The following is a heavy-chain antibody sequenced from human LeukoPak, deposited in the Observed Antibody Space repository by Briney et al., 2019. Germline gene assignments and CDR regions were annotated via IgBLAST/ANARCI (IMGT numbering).Heavy chain of an antibody. CDR2: IYYSGST. CDR3: ARYSSGYDTLDY. CDR1: GGSISSYY. V-gene: IGHV4-59*01. Sequence: SETLSLTCTVSGGSISSYYWSWIRQPPGKGLEWIGYIYYSGSTYYNPSLKSRVTISVDTSKNQFSLKLSSVTAADTAVYYCARYSSGYDTLDYWGQGTLVTVSS. J-gene: IGHJ4*02. D-gene: IGHD5-12*01.